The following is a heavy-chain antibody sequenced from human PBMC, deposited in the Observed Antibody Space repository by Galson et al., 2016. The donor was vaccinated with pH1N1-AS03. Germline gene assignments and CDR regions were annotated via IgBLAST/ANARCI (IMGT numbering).Heavy chain of an antibody. Sequence: SVKVSCKASGYTFTDYALSWVRQTPGQGLEWMGWIRTYNGDANYAEKFQGRVTMTTDTSTSTAYMELRSLRSDDTAVYYCARAPFIVVVEVATPGAFDIWGQGTTVTVSS. D-gene: IGHD2-15*01. CDR1: GYTFTDYA. CDR2: IRTYNGDA. V-gene: IGHV1-18*04. CDR3: ARAPFIVVVEVATPGAFDI. J-gene: IGHJ3*02.